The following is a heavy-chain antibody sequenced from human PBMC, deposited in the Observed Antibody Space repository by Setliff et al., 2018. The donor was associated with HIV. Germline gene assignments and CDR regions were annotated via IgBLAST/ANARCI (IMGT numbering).Heavy chain of an antibody. CDR2: ISAYIGDT. V-gene: IGHV1-18*01. D-gene: IGHD3-22*01. CDR1: GYPFDSYG. CDR3: ARAVGGSNYFDYSGYQDF. J-gene: IGHJ4*02. Sequence: ASVKVSCKTSGYPFDSYGISWVRQAPGQGLEWMGWISAYIGDTKYAQRFQGRVTMTTDPSTPTAYMELRSLKFEDTAVYYCARAVGGSNYFDYSGYQDFWGQGTRVTVSS.